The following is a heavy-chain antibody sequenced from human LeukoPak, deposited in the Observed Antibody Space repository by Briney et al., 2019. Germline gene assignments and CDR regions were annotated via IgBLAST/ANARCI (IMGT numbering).Heavy chain of an antibody. CDR1: GGSFSGYY. J-gene: IGHJ4*02. Sequence: SETLSLTCAVYGGSFSGYYWSWIRRPPGKGLEWIGEINHSGSTNYNPSLKSRDTISVDTSKNQFSLKLSSVTAADTAVYYCARHQTMILTPIDYWGQGTLVTVSS. CDR3: ARHQTMILTPIDY. D-gene: IGHD3-16*01. CDR2: INHSGST. V-gene: IGHV4-34*01.